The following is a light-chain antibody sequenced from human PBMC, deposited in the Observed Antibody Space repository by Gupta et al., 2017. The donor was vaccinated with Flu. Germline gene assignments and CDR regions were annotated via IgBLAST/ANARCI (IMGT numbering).Light chain of an antibody. J-gene: IGLJ2*01. Sequence: AVVTQEPSLTVSQGETVTLTCASSTGPVTSGQWPYWFQQRPGQATTTLIYDTNIKHSWTPARFSGSLLGGKASLTRSGAQPEDESDYYCLLSYNLVAVFGGGTKLTVL. CDR1: TGPVTSGQW. V-gene: IGLV7-46*01. CDR2: DTN. CDR3: LLSYNLVAV.